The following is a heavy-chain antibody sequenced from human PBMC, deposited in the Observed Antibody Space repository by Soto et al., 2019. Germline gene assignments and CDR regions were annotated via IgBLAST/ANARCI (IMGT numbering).Heavy chain of an antibody. CDR3: ARLKNYLRYFGWTKSFDY. D-gene: IGHD3-9*01. CDR2: INHSGST. Sequence: SETLSLTCAVYGGSFSGYYWSWIRQPPGKGLEWIGEINHSGSTNYNPSLKSRVTISVDTSKNQFSLKLSSVTAADTAVYYCARLKNYLRYFGWTKSFDYWGQGTLVTVSS. V-gene: IGHV4-34*01. J-gene: IGHJ4*02. CDR1: GGSFSGYY.